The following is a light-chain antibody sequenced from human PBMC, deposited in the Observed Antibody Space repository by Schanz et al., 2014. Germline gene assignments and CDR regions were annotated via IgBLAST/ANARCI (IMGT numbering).Light chain of an antibody. V-gene: IGKV3-15*01. CDR1: QSVSSN. Sequence: EIVMTQSPATLSVSPGERATLSCRASQSVSSNLAWYQQKPGQAPRLLIYGASTRATGIPARFSGSGSGTEFTLTISSLQSEDFAIYFCQQYYNWPRTFGQGTKVEF. CDR2: GAS. J-gene: IGKJ1*01. CDR3: QQYYNWPRT.